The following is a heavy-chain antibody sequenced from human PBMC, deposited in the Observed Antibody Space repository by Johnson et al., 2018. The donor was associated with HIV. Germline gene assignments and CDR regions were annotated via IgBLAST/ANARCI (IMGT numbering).Heavy chain of an antibody. J-gene: IGHJ3*02. CDR3: AKDLGGYSSSWNNAFDI. D-gene: IGHD6-13*01. Sequence: VQLVESGGGVVRPGRSLRLSCASSGFTFSSYAMHWVRQAPGKGLKWVAVISYDGNNKYYADSVKGRFTISRDNSKNTLYLQMNSLRAEDTAVYYCAKDLGGYSSSWNNAFDIWGQGTMVTVSS. CDR1: GFTFSSYA. CDR2: ISYDGNNK. V-gene: IGHV3-30-3*01.